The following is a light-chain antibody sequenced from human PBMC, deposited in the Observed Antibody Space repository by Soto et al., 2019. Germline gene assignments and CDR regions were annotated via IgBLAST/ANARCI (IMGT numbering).Light chain of an antibody. V-gene: IGLV1-47*01. CDR1: SSNIGSNY. J-gene: IGLJ1*01. CDR3: CSYADGSIYF. CDR2: RNN. Sequence: QSVLTQPPSASGTPGQRVTISCSGSSSNIGSNYVYWYQQLPGTAPKLLIYRNNQRPSGVPDRFSGSKSGTSASLAISGLQAEDEGDYYCCSYADGSIYFFGTGTKVTVL.